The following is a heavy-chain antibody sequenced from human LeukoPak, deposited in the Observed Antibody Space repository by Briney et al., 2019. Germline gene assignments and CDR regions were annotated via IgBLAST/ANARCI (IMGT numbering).Heavy chain of an antibody. Sequence: SVNVSCKASGGTFSSYAISWVRQAPGQGLEWMGGIIPIFGTANYAQKFQGRVTITADESTSTAYMELSSLRSEDTAVYYCASDYGDYVFDYWGQGTLVTVSS. CDR1: GGTFSSYA. J-gene: IGHJ4*02. V-gene: IGHV1-69*13. D-gene: IGHD4-17*01. CDR3: ASDYGDYVFDY. CDR2: IIPIFGTA.